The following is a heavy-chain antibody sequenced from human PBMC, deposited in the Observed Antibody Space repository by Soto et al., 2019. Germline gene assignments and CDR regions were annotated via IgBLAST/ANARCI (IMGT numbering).Heavy chain of an antibody. CDR1: GFTFSSYG. D-gene: IGHD3-10*01. V-gene: IGHV3-30*18. CDR2: ISYDGSNK. J-gene: IGHJ6*02. Sequence: QVQLVESGGGVVQPGRSLRLSCAASGFTFSSYGMHWVRQAPGKELEWVAVISYDGSNKYYADSVKGRFTISRDNSKNTLYLQMNSLRAEDTAVYYCAKTITMVRGPRDYYGMDVWGQGTTVTVSS. CDR3: AKTITMVRGPRDYYGMDV.